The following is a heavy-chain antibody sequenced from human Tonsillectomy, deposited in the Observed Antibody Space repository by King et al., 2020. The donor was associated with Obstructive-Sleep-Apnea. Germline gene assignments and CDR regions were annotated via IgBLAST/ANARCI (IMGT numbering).Heavy chain of an antibody. Sequence: GGGGGRPGGALRLACAASGFTFSDYYMTWIRQAPGKGLEWLSYISPSSSYTSYADSVKGRFTSSRDNAKNSLYLQMNSLRVDDTGVYYCARDGIAAAGTSPYWGQGTLVTVSS. V-gene: IGHV3-11*05. D-gene: IGHD6-13*01. CDR2: ISPSSSYT. CDR1: GFTFSDYY. CDR3: ARDGIAAAGTSPY. J-gene: IGHJ4*02.